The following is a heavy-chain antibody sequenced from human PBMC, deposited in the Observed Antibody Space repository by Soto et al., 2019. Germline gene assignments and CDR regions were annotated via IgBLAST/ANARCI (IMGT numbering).Heavy chain of an antibody. Sequence: PGGSLRLSCAASGFTFSSYAMSWVRQAPGKGLEWVSAISGSGGSTYYADSVKGRFTISRDNSKNTLYLQMNSLRAEDAAVYYCAKDYIAAPRVNWFDPWGQGTLVTVSS. CDR2: ISGSGGST. CDR3: AKDYIAAPRVNWFDP. CDR1: GFTFSSYA. J-gene: IGHJ5*02. V-gene: IGHV3-23*01. D-gene: IGHD6-6*01.